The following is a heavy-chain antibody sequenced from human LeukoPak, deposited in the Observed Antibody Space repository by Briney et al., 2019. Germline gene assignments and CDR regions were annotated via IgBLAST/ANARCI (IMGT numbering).Heavy chain of an antibody. CDR2: IYHSGSS. Sequence: SETLSLTCTVSGGSVITDSHYWTWIRQPPGKGLEWIGYIYHSGSSNYNPSLKSRVTISVDTSKNQFSLKLSSVTAADTAVYYCASKYSSGWYYFDYWGQGTLVTVSS. CDR3: ASKYSSGWYYFDY. V-gene: IGHV4-61*01. J-gene: IGHJ4*02. D-gene: IGHD6-19*01. CDR1: GGSVITDSHY.